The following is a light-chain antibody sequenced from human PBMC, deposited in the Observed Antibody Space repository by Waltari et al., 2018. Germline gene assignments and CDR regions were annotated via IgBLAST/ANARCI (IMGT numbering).Light chain of an antibody. CDR3: QQRRTWPLT. V-gene: IGKV3-11*01. CDR1: QSVSNY. Sequence: DIVLTQSPATLSLSPVERATLSCWASQSVSNYLAWYQQKPGQAPRLLIYDTSNRATGIPARFSGSGFGTDFTLTITSLEPEDFAVYYCQQRRTWPLTFGGGTKVEIK. J-gene: IGKJ4*01. CDR2: DTS.